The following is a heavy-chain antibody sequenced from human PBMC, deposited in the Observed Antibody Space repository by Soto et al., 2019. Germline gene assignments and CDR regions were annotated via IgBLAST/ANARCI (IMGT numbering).Heavy chain of an antibody. CDR1: GFTFNTYW. CDR3: VRDDPGIGMEV. V-gene: IGHV3-74*01. Sequence: GGSLRLACAAFGFTFNTYWMHWARQDPGKGLVWVSHINSDGSSAGYADSVKGRFTISRDNAKNTLYLQMNSLRVEDTAVSYCVRDDPGIGMEVWGQATTVTVSS. CDR2: INSDGSSA. J-gene: IGHJ6*02. D-gene: IGHD3-10*01.